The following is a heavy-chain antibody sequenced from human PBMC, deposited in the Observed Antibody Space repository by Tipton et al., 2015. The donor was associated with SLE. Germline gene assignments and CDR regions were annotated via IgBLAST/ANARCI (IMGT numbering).Heavy chain of an antibody. D-gene: IGHD5-18*01. CDR3: VREGDTAFDY. CDR1: GFTFSSYA. Sequence: SLRLSCAASGFTFSSYAMSWVRQAPGKGLEWVSAIRGDGSATFYADSVKGRFTISRDNSKDTLYLQMNSLRAEDTAVYYCVREGDTAFDYWGQGTLVTVSS. J-gene: IGHJ4*02. V-gene: IGHV3-23*01. CDR2: IRGDGSAT.